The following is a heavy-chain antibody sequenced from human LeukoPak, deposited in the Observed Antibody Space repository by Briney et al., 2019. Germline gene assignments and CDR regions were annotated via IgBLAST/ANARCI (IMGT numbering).Heavy chain of an antibody. CDR1: GFSFSSFA. Sequence: GRSLRLSCAASGFSFSSFAMTWVRQAPGKGLEWVSAISGGGVGTYYADSVKGRFTISRDNSKNTLHLQMNSLRADDTAVYYCARIGVASANSDYWGQGTLVTVSS. J-gene: IGHJ4*02. CDR3: ARIGVASANSDY. CDR2: ISGGGVGT. D-gene: IGHD6-19*01. V-gene: IGHV3-23*01.